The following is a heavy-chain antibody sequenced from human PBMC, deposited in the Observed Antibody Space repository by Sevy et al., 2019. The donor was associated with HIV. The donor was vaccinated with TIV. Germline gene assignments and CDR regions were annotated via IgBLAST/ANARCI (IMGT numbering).Heavy chain of an antibody. Sequence: GGSLRLSCTASGFTFGDYAMSWFRQAPGKGLEWVGFIRNKAYGGTTEYAASVKGRFTISRDDSKSIAYLQMNSLKTEDTAVYYCTRELDIVHYGMDVWGQGTTVTVSS. CDR3: TRELDIVHYGMDV. D-gene: IGHD2-15*01. CDR1: GFTFGDYA. V-gene: IGHV3-49*03. CDR2: IRNKAYGGTT. J-gene: IGHJ6*02.